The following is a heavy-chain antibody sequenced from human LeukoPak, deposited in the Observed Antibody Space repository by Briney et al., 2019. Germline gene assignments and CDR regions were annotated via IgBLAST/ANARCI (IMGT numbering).Heavy chain of an antibody. Sequence: SETLSLTCTVSGGSISSGGYYWSWIRQHPGKGLEWIGYIYYSGSTYYNPSLKSRVIISVDTSKNQFSLKLSSVTAADTAVYYCATWNYYYYGMDVWGQGTTVTVSS. CDR1: GGSISSGGYY. CDR3: ATWNYYYYGMDV. V-gene: IGHV4-31*03. CDR2: IYYSGST. J-gene: IGHJ6*02. D-gene: IGHD1-1*01.